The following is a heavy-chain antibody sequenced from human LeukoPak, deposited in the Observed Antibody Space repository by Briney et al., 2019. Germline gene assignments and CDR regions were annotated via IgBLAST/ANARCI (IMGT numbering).Heavy chain of an antibody. CDR2: IKHDGSEE. J-gene: IGHJ4*02. Sequence: GGSLRLSCAASGFTFSRFCMSWVRQAPGKGLEWVANIKHDGSEEYYVDSVKGRFTISRDNAKNSLYLQMNSLRAEDTAVFYCARDGTYTDYDPDFDIWGQGTLVTVSS. V-gene: IGHV3-7*04. D-gene: IGHD5-12*01. CDR1: GFTFSRFC. CDR3: ARDGTYTDYDPDFDI.